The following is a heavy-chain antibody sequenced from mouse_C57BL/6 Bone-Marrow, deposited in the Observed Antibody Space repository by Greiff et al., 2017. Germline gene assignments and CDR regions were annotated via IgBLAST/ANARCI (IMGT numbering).Heavy chain of an antibody. D-gene: IGHD3-2*02. CDR3: ARVSGRYYFDY. Sequence: QVQLQQPGAELVRPGASVKLSCTASGFTFTSYWMHWVQQRPGQGLEWIGRIDPADSYTNYTPKFQGKATLTVDTSSNTAYLQLSSLTSEDTAVYYCARVSGRYYFDYWGQGTTLTVSA. V-gene: IGHV1-59*01. CDR1: GFTFTSYW. J-gene: IGHJ2*01. CDR2: IDPADSYT.